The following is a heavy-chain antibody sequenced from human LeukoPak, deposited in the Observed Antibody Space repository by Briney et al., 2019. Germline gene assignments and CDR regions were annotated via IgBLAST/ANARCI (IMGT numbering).Heavy chain of an antibody. CDR3: ARDGGYFFWFDP. V-gene: IGHV4-31*03. CDR1: LGSISSGGYS. Sequence: SQTLFLTCTFSLGSISSGGYSLSWIRQHPGRGLEWIGYIYYSGSTYYNPSLKSRVTISVDTSKNQFSLKLSSVTAADTAVYYCARDGGYFFWFDPWGQGTLVSVSS. CDR2: IYYSGST. D-gene: IGHD3-22*01. J-gene: IGHJ5*02.